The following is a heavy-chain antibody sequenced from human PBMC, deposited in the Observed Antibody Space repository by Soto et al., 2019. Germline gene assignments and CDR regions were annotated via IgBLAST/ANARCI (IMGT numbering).Heavy chain of an antibody. D-gene: IGHD5-12*01. CDR2: IYYSGST. J-gene: IGHJ4*02. Sequence: QVQLQESGPGLVKPSQTLSLTCTVSGGSISSGGFYWSWIRQHPGEGLEWIGYIYYSGSTYYNPSLTSRVTISVDTSKNQFSLKLSSVTAADTAVYYCARDKGYHVDYWGQGTLVTVSS. V-gene: IGHV4-31*03. CDR3: ARDKGYHVDY. CDR1: GGSISSGGFY.